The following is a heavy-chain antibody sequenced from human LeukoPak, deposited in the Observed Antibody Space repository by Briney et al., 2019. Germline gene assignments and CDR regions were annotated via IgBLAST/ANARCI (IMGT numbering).Heavy chain of an antibody. V-gene: IGHV3-48*03. D-gene: IGHD3-10*02. CDR2: ISSSGSTI. Sequence: GGSLRLSCAASGFTFDDHGMNWVRQAPGKGLEWVSYISSSGSTIYYADSVKGRFTISRDNAKNSLYLQMNSLRAEDTAVYYCAELGITMIGGVWGKGTTVTISS. CDR1: GFTFDDHG. J-gene: IGHJ6*04. CDR3: AELGITMIGGV.